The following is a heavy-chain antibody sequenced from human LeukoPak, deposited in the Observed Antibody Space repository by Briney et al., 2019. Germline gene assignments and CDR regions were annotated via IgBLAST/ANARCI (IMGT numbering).Heavy chain of an antibody. J-gene: IGHJ5*02. D-gene: IGHD1-1*01. Sequence: PGGSLRLSCAASGFTFSSYAMHWVRQAPGKGLEWVAVISYDGSNKYYADSVKGRFTISRDNSKNTLYLQMNSLRAEDTAVYYCAKDLTTGTPGSRFDPWGQGTLVTVSS. V-gene: IGHV3-30*04. CDR1: GFTFSSYA. CDR2: ISYDGSNK. CDR3: AKDLTTGTPGSRFDP.